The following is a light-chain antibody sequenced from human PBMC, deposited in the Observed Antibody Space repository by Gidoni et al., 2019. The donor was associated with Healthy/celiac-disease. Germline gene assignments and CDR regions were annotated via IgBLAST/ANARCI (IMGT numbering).Light chain of an antibody. J-gene: IGKJ3*01. Sequence: ELVLTQSPAPLSLSPGERATLSCRASQRVSSYLAGYQQKPGQAPRLLIYEASNSATGFPARFSGSGSATDFTRTISSLEPEDFAVYYCQQRRTFGPGTKVDIK. CDR2: EAS. CDR3: QQRRT. V-gene: IGKV3-11*01. CDR1: QRVSSY.